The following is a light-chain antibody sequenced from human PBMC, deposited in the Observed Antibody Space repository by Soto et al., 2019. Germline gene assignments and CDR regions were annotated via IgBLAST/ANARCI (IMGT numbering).Light chain of an antibody. V-gene: IGKV3-11*01. CDR3: QQRSNWPIT. Sequence: EIVLTQSPGTLSLSPGERATLSCRASERLSSVYLAWYQQRPGQPPRLLIYGASTRATGIPARFSGSGSGTDFTLTISSLEPEDFAVYYCQQRSNWPITFGQGTRLEIK. CDR1: ERLSSVY. CDR2: GAS. J-gene: IGKJ5*01.